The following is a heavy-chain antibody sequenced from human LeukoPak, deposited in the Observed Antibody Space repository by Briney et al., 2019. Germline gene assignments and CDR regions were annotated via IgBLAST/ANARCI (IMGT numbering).Heavy chain of an antibody. CDR3: ARAYYDFWSGYYTGLQAYYYYYMDV. Sequence: ASVKASCKASGYTFTSYGISWVRQAPGQGLEWMGWISAYNGNTNYAQKLQGRVTMTTDTSTSTAYMELRSLRSDDTAVYYCARAYYDFWSGYYTGLQAYYYYYMDVWGKGTTVTVSS. CDR1: GYTFTSYG. D-gene: IGHD3-3*01. CDR2: ISAYNGNT. V-gene: IGHV1-18*01. J-gene: IGHJ6*03.